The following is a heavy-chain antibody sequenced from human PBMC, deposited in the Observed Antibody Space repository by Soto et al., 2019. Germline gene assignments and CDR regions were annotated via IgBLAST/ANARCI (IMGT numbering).Heavy chain of an antibody. Sequence: VQLVESGGGLVKPGGSLRLSCAASGFTFSNAWMSWVRQAPGKGLEWVGRIKSKTDGGTTDYAAPVKGRFTISRDDSKNTLYLQMNSLKTEDTAVYYCTTDLRGYDAFDIWGQGTMVTVSS. CDR3: TTDLRGYDAFDI. CDR1: GFTFSNAW. V-gene: IGHV3-15*01. J-gene: IGHJ3*02. CDR2: IKSKTDGGTT. D-gene: IGHD6-13*01.